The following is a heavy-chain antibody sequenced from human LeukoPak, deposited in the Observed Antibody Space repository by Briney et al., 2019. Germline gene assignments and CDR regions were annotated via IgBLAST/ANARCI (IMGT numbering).Heavy chain of an antibody. D-gene: IGHD2-2*01. J-gene: IGHJ4*02. V-gene: IGHV3-11*04. CDR2: ISRDSSTI. CDR3: ANTEYQRLGTDY. CDR1: GFTFSDYY. Sequence: GGSLRLSCAASGFTFSDYYMSWLRQAPGKGLEWVSYISRDSSTIYYADSVKGRFTISRDNAKNSLYLQMNSLRTEDTAVYYCANTEYQRLGTDYWGQGTLVTVSS.